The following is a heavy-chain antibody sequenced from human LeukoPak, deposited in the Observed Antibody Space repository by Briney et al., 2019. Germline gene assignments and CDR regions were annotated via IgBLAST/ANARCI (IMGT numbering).Heavy chain of an antibody. J-gene: IGHJ4*02. CDR3: ARGYIAAAGDMPGSYFDY. Sequence: GASVKVSCKASGGTFSSYAISWVRQAPGQGLEWMGGIIPIFGTANYAQKFQGRVTITADESTSTAYMELSSLRSEDTAVYYCARGYIAAAGDMPGSYFDYWGQGTLVTVSS. D-gene: IGHD6-13*01. V-gene: IGHV1-69*13. CDR2: IIPIFGTA. CDR1: GGTFSSYA.